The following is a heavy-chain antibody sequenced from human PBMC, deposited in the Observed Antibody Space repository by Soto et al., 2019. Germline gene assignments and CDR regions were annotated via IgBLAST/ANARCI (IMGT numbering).Heavy chain of an antibody. V-gene: IGHV4-39*01. D-gene: IGHD3-3*02. J-gene: IGHJ5*02. Sequence: ESLSLTCTVSGDSIISSDFYWGWVRQPPGKGLEWIGSIFYLGSSYYNPSLKSRVTMSVDTSKNQFSLRLRSVTAADTALYFCARHSLALRKNNWFDPGGQGIMVTVSS. CDR1: GDSIISSDFY. CDR3: ARHSLALRKNNWFDP. CDR2: IFYLGSS.